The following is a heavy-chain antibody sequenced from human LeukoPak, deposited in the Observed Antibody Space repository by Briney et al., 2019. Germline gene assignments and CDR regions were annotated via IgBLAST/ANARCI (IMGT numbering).Heavy chain of an antibody. Sequence: PSETLSLTCTVSGGSISNSSYYWGWIRQPPGKGLEWIGSIYYSGSTYYNPSLKSRVTISVDTSKNQFSLKLSSVTAADTAVYYCARLCTDGYNLCRWGQGTLVTVSS. J-gene: IGHJ4*02. CDR1: GGSISNSSYY. V-gene: IGHV4-39*01. D-gene: IGHD5-24*01. CDR3: ARLCTDGYNLCR. CDR2: IYYSGST.